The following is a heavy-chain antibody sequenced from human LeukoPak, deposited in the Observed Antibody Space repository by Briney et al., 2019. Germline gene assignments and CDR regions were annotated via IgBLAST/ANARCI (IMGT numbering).Heavy chain of an antibody. V-gene: IGHV3-21*01. J-gene: IGHJ4*02. Sequence: GGSLRLSCAASGFTFSSYSMNWVRQAPGKGLEWASSISSSSSYIYYADSVKGRFTISRDNAKNSLYLQMNSLRAEDTAVYYCARDNIAVAGLFDYWGQGTLVTVSS. D-gene: IGHD6-19*01. CDR3: ARDNIAVAGLFDY. CDR2: ISSSSSYI. CDR1: GFTFSSYS.